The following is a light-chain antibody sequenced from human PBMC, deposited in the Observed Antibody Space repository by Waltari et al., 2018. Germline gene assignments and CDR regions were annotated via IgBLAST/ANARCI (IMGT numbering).Light chain of an antibody. J-gene: IGLJ1*01. CDR2: DVT. V-gene: IGLV2-14*03. Sequence: QSVLTQPASVSESPGQSITTPCTGTSSDVGDFNHVSWYQQQPDKAPKLLIYDVTIRPSGVPDRLSGTKSGHTASLTISGLQVDDEADYYCSSDTTSGSYVFASGTKVTVL. CDR3: SSDTTSGSYV. CDR1: SSDVGDFNH.